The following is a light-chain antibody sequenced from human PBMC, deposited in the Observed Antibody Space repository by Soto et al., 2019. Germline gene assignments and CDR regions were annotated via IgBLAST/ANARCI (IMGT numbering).Light chain of an antibody. CDR2: EVT. CDR3: SSYTGGNPSYV. V-gene: IGLV2-8*01. J-gene: IGLJ1*01. Sequence: QSALTQPPSASGSPGQSVTISCTGTSSDVGGYDYVSWYQQHPGKAPKLMIYEVTIRPSGVSDRFSGSKSGNTASLTVSGLQAEDEADYYSSSYTGGNPSYVFGTGTKVTV. CDR1: SSDVGGYDY.